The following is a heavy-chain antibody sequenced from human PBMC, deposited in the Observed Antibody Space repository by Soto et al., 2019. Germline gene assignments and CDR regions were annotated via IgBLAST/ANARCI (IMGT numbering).Heavy chain of an antibody. CDR3: ARHYGDYYYCYGMDV. J-gene: IGHJ6*02. CDR1: GGSISSSNYY. CDR2: IYYNGST. Sequence: QLQLQESGPGLVKPSETLSLTCTVSGGSISSSNYYWGWIRQPPGKGLEWIGSIYYNGSTYYNPSLKSRVTISVDTSQNQFSLKLSSVTAADTAVYYCARHYGDYYYCYGMDVWGQGTTVTVSS. D-gene: IGHD4-17*01. V-gene: IGHV4-39*01.